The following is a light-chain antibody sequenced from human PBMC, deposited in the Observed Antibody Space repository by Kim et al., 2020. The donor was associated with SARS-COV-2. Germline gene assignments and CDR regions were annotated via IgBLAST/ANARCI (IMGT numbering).Light chain of an antibody. CDR1: AGGVTSDYD. J-gene: IGLJ3*02. Sequence: PGGADTLTCASRAGGVTSDYDPNWFQQKPERAPRAMNYSTNSRHSSTPARFSGSRLGGKAALTLSGVQPEDEAEYYCLLYCGGGWAFGGGTQLTVL. CDR2: STN. CDR3: LLYCGGGWA. V-gene: IGLV7-43*01.